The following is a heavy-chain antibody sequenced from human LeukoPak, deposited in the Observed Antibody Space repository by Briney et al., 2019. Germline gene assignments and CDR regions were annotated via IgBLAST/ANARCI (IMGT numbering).Heavy chain of an antibody. Sequence: GGSLRLSCAASGFTFSNFNMNWVRQAPGKGLEWVSSIGFISGYIFYADSAKGRFTISRDNAKNSLYLQMNSLRAEDTAVYYCARSPSWYCSSTSCYPDFWGQGTLVTVSS. V-gene: IGHV3-21*01. D-gene: IGHD2-2*01. CDR1: GFTFSNFN. J-gene: IGHJ4*02. CDR2: IGFISGYI. CDR3: ARSPSWYCSSTSCYPDF.